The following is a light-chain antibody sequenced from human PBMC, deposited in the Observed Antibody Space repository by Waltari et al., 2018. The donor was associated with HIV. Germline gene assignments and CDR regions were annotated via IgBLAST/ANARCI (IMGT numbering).Light chain of an antibody. J-gene: IGKJ5*01. CDR3: QQYYSRRVT. CDR1: RRILYSSNNKNY. V-gene: IGKV4-1*01. CDR2: WSS. Sequence: DIVMIQSPQSTLVSSRGRATINCRSTRRILYSSNNKNYLAWYQQKPGQPPKLLIYWSSTRESVLPGRFGGSGSATDTPLTISRLQAEDVAVYYCQQYYSRRVTFGQGTRLEIK.